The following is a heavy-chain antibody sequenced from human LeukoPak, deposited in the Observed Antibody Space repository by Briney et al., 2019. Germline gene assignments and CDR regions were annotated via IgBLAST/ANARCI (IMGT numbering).Heavy chain of an antibody. V-gene: IGHV1-18*01. CDR3: ARDDIEYCSPTSCGWFDP. CDR2: IGTYNDNT. J-gene: IGHJ5*02. CDR1: GYMFSTYG. Sequence: ASVKVSCKASGYMFSTYGINWVRQAPGQGLEWMGWIGTYNDNTEYAEKFQGRVTMTADTSTSTAYMELRSLRSDDTAVYYCARDDIEYCSPTSCGWFDPWGQGTLVTVSS. D-gene: IGHD2-2*01.